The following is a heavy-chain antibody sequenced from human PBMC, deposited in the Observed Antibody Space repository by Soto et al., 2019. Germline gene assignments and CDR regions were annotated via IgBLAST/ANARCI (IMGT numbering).Heavy chain of an antibody. CDR2: IWSAGLA. V-gene: IGHV3-53*01. Sequence: GGSLRLSCAASGFTVSSKYMNWVRQAPGKGLEWVSIIWSAGLAYYADSVRGRFTISRDISKNILFLQMNNLRAEDSAIYYCARELPPDLWGQGTLVTVSS. CDR1: GFTVSSKY. J-gene: IGHJ5*02. D-gene: IGHD2-15*01. CDR3: ARELPPDL.